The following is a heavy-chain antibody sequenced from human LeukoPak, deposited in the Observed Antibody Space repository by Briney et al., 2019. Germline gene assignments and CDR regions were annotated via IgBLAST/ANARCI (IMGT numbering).Heavy chain of an antibody. CDR1: GGSISSSSYY. J-gene: IGHJ3*02. CDR3: ARTLSYDSSGQAILPAFDI. CDR2: IYYSGST. V-gene: IGHV4-39*07. Sequence: SETLSLTCTVSGGSISSSSYYWGWIRQPPGKGLEWIGSIYYSGSTYYNPSLKSRVTISVDTSKNQFSLKLSSVTAADTAVYYCARTLSYDSSGQAILPAFDIWGQGTMVTVSS. D-gene: IGHD3-22*01.